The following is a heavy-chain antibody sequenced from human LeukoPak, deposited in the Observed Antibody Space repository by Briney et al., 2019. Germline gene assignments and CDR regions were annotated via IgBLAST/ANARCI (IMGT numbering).Heavy chain of an antibody. CDR3: ARAFTYDFWSKYYYYGMDV. J-gene: IGHJ6*02. CDR2: ISLDGNNE. D-gene: IGHD3-3*01. Sequence: GGSLRLSCAASGFTFRNYYMHWVRKAPGKGLEWVAVISLDGNNEYYADSVKGRFSLSRDNSMNTLYLQLNSLRTEDTAMYYCARAFTYDFWSKYYYYGMDVWGQGTTVTVSS. V-gene: IGHV3-30-3*01. CDR1: GFTFRNYY.